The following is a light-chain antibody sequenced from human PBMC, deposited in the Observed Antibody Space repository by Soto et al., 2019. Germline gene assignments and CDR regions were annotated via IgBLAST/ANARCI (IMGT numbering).Light chain of an antibody. CDR1: QSINSR. V-gene: IGKV1-5*03. CDR2: KAS. Sequence: DIQMTQSPSTLSAFVGDRVTITCRASQSINSRLAWYQQKPGKAPKVLIYKASSLESGVPSRFSGSGSGTEFTLTISSLQPDDFATYYCQQYHNYSPWTFGQGTTVEMK. CDR3: QQYHNYSPWT. J-gene: IGKJ1*01.